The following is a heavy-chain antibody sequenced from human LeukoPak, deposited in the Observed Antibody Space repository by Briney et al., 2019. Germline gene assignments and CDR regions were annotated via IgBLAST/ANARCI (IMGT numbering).Heavy chain of an antibody. D-gene: IGHD3-3*01. J-gene: IGHJ6*03. Sequence: GGSLRLSCAASGFTFSSYSMNWVRQAPGKGLEGVSSISSSSSYIYYADSVKGRFTISRDNAKNSLYLQMNSLRAEDTAVYYCARADFWSGQAHMDVWGKGTTVTVSS. CDR3: ARADFWSGQAHMDV. CDR1: GFTFSSYS. CDR2: ISSSSSYI. V-gene: IGHV3-21*01.